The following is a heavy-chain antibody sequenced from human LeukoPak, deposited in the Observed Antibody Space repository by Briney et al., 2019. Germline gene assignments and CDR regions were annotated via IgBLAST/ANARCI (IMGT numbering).Heavy chain of an antibody. V-gene: IGHV3-23*01. D-gene: IGHD1-26*01. CDR3: AKVVTKWELLYFDY. Sequence: PGGSLRLSCAASGFTLSNYGMSWVRQAPGKGLEWVSVISDRGYSTHSADSVKGRFTISRDNSKNTLYLQMNSLRAEDTALYYCAKVVTKWELLYFDYWGQGILVTVSS. J-gene: IGHJ4*02. CDR1: GFTLSNYG. CDR2: ISDRGYST.